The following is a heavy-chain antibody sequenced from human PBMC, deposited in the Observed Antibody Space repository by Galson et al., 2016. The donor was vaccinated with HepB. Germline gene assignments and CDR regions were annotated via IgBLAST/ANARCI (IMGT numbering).Heavy chain of an antibody. J-gene: IGHJ4*02. V-gene: IGHV4-34*01. D-gene: IGHD6-19*01. CDR2: INDSVTT. CDR3: ARGISVAGAFDC. CDR1: GGSFSGSY. Sequence: SETLSLTCAVYGGSFSGSYWTWIRQSPGKGLEWVGEINDSVTTNYNPSLKSRVTLSLDTSKKQFSLKLSSVTAADTAVYYCARGISVAGAFDCWGPGNLVTVSS.